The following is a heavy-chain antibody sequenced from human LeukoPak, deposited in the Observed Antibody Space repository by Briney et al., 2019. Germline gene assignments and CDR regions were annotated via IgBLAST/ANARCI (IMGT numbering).Heavy chain of an antibody. CDR3: AREVVLLSTFGVAPRGTWVGP. D-gene: IGHD3-3*01. CDR1: GGSINSDF. CDR2: VYYMGTT. Sequence: SETLSLTCTVSGGSINSDFSTWIRHPPGKCMEWIGNVYYMGTTNYSPYLKIGVSISVDTSKSQFFLKLTFVTAADTAVYYCAREVVLLSTFGVAPRGTWVGPWGQGTLVTVSS. J-gene: IGHJ5*02. V-gene: IGHV4-59*01.